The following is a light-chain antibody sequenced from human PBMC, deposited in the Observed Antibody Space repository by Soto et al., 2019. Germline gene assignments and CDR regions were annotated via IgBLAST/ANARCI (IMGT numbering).Light chain of an antibody. Sequence: EVELTQSPDILSVSPGETATLSCRASQSVRSNLAWYQQKPGQAPRLLIYGASTRATGIPARFSGSGSGTDFTLTISSLEPEDFAVYYCQQRSNWPPLTFGGGTKVEIK. J-gene: IGKJ4*01. CDR2: GAS. V-gene: IGKV3-11*01. CDR3: QQRSNWPPLT. CDR1: QSVRSN.